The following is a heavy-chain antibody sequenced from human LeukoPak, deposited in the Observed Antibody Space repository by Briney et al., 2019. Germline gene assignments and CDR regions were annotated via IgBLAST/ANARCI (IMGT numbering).Heavy chain of an antibody. D-gene: IGHD2-2*01. CDR2: IGTAGDT. Sequence: GGSLRLSCAACGFTFSSYDMHWVRQATGKGLEWVSAIGTAGDTYYPGSVKGQFTISRENAKNSLYLQMNSLRAGDTAVYYCARGLGQKESQIVVVPAAVFLYYYYYYMDVWGKGTTVTVSS. CDR3: ARGLGQKESQIVVVPAAVFLYYYYYYMDV. V-gene: IGHV3-13*03. CDR1: GFTFSSYD. J-gene: IGHJ6*03.